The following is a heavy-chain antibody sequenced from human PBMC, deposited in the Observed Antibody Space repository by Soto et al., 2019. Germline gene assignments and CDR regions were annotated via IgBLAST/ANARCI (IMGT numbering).Heavy chain of an antibody. CDR3: ARELARPGYNWNPVGVYGMYV. CDR1: GGTFSSYA. V-gene: IGHV1-69*01. Sequence: QVQLVQSGAEVKKPGSSVKVSCKASGGTFSSYAISWVRQAPGQGLEWMGGIIPIFGTANYAQKFQGRVTITADESTSTAYMELSSLRSEDTAVYYCARELARPGYNWNPVGVYGMYVWGQGTTVTVSS. CDR2: IIPIFGTA. J-gene: IGHJ6*02. D-gene: IGHD1-20*01.